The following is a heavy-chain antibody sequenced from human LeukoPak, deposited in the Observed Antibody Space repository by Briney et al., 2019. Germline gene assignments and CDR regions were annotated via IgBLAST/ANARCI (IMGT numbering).Heavy chain of an antibody. Sequence: GGSLRLSCAASGLTFSNYWMNWVRQAPGKGLEWVANIKADGSEMRYVDSVKGRFTISRDNAKNSLFLQMNSLTAEDTAVYYCGRTGDLSDYWGQGTLVTVSS. CDR1: GLTFSNYW. CDR3: GRTGDLSDY. J-gene: IGHJ4*02. CDR2: IKADGSEM. D-gene: IGHD7-27*01. V-gene: IGHV3-7*01.